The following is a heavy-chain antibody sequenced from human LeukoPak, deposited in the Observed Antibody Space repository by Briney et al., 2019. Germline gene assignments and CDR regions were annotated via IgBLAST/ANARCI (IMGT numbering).Heavy chain of an antibody. CDR2: IYYSGRT. CDR3: AREGDLVRGVVITGVLDY. CDR1: GGSISSYY. D-gene: IGHD3-10*01. Sequence: PSETLSLTCTVSGGSISSYYWSWIRQPPGKGLEWFGYIYYSGRTNYNPSLESRVTISVDTSKNRFSLKLSSVTAADTAVYYCAREGDLVRGVVITGVLDYWGQGTLVTVSS. J-gene: IGHJ4*02. V-gene: IGHV4-59*01.